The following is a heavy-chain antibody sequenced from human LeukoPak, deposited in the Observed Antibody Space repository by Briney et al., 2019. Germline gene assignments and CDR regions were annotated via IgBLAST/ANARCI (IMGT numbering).Heavy chain of an antibody. CDR3: ARDLGFSAAGTEL. CDR2: ITSSSIYI. CDR1: GFTFSSYT. D-gene: IGHD6-13*01. Sequence: KTGGSLRLSCAASGFTFSSYTMNWVRQAPGKGLEWVSSITSSSIYINYADSVKGRFTISRDNAKNSMYLQMNSLRADDTAVYYCARDLGFSAAGTELWGRGTLVTVSS. V-gene: IGHV3-21*01. J-gene: IGHJ2*01.